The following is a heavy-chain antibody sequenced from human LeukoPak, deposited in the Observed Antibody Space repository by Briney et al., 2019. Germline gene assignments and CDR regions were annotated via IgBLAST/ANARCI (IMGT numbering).Heavy chain of an antibody. J-gene: IGHJ4*02. CDR1: GFTFSSYA. CDR3: ARDFGWLSHFDY. V-gene: IGHV3-30-3*01. D-gene: IGHD3-9*01. Sequence: GGSLRLSCAASGFTFSSYAMHWVRQAPGEGLEWVAVISFDGSNDNYADSVKGRFTISRDNSKNTPYLQMSSLRGEDTAVYYCARDFGWLSHFDYWGQGTLVSVSS. CDR2: ISFDGSND.